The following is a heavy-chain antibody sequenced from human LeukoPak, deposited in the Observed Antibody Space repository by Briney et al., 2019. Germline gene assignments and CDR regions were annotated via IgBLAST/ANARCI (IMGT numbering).Heavy chain of an antibody. J-gene: IGHJ4*02. CDR2: IWYDGSNK. Sequence: GGSLRLSCAASGFTFSSYGMHWVRQAPGKRLEWVAVIWYDGSNKYYADSVKGRFTISRDNSKNTLYLQMNSLRAEDTAVYYCAKDGHSSAYCFDYWGQGTLVTVSS. D-gene: IGHD3-22*01. CDR3: AKDGHSSAYCFDY. V-gene: IGHV3-33*06. CDR1: GFTFSSYG.